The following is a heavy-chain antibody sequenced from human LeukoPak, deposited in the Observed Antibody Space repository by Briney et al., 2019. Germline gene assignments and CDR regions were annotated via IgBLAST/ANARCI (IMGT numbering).Heavy chain of an antibody. CDR1: GGSISSYY. CDR3: ARETYTTSSQD. CDR2: IYTSGST. D-gene: IGHD6-6*01. V-gene: IGHV4-4*07. J-gene: IGHJ4*02. Sequence: PSETLSLTCTVSGGSISSYYWSWIRQPAGKGLEWIGRIYTSGSTNYNPSLNSRVTISVDTSKNQVSLELSSVTAADTAVYYCARETYTTSSQDWGQGTPVTVSS.